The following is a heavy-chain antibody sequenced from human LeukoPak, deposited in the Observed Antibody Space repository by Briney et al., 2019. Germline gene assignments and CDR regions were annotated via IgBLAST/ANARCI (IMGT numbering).Heavy chain of an antibody. V-gene: IGHV6-1*01. J-gene: IGHJ5*02. CDR3: ARDRAAAGTGSKPNWFDP. CDR1: GDSVSSNSAA. Sequence: HTLSLTCAISGDSVSSNSAAWNWIRQSPSRGVEWLGRTYYRSKWYNDNAVYEKSRITINPDTSKNHFSLQLNSVTPEDTAVYYCARDRAAAGTGSKPNWFDPWGQGTLVTVSS. CDR2: TYYRSKWYN. D-gene: IGHD6-13*01.